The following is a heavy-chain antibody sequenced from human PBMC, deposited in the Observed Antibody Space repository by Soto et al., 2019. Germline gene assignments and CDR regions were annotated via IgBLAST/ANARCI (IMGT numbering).Heavy chain of an antibody. V-gene: IGHV1-18*01. CDR1: GYPFTSYG. CDR3: ARDRLIAVTGLLRN. D-gene: IGHD6-19*01. CDR2: ISAYDDKT. Sequence: QVQLVQSGAEVKKPGASVKVSCKTSGYPFTSYGINWVRQAPGHGPEWMGWISAYDDKTSYSQKFQGRVTLTADTSTTTAYMELRGLRFDDTAVYYCARDRLIAVTGLLRNWGQGTLVTVSS. J-gene: IGHJ4*02.